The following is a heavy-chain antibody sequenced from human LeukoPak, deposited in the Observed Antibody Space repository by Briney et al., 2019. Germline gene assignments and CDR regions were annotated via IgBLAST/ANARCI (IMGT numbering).Heavy chain of an antibody. CDR3: ARRGTDWGLFDY. V-gene: IGHV4-39*01. J-gene: IGHJ4*02. CDR1: GGSISSSFYY. Sequence: SETLSLTCTVSGGSISSSFYYWGWIRQPPGKGLEWIGSIHYRGSTYYNPSLKSRVTISIDTSKNQLSLKLTSVTAADMAVYYCARRGTDWGLFDYWGQGTLVTVSS. CDR2: IHYRGST. D-gene: IGHD1-7*01.